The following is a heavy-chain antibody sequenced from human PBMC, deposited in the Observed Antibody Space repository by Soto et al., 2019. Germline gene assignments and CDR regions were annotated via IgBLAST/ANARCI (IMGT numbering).Heavy chain of an antibody. Sequence: GGSLRLSCAASGFTFSSYWMHWVRQAPGKGLVWVSRINSDGSSTSYADSVKGRFTISRDNAKNTLYLQMNSLRAEDTAVYYCAREGSSWYGGYYYYGMDVWGKGTTVTVSS. D-gene: IGHD6-13*01. CDR1: GFTFSSYW. CDR3: AREGSSWYGGYYYYGMDV. V-gene: IGHV3-74*01. CDR2: INSDGSST. J-gene: IGHJ6*04.